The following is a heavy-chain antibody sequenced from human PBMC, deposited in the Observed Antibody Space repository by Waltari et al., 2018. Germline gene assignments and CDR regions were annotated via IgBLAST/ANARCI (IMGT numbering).Heavy chain of an antibody. J-gene: IGHJ6*02. CDR1: GCSFRGYY. CDR2: FYYTGVT. V-gene: IGHV4-59*08. Sequence: QVQLQESGPGLVEPSETLSLTCSLSGCSFRGYYWSWIRQSPGKGLQWIGYFYYTGVTTYNPSLNSRVTMSVDTSKNQFSLKLRSVTAADTAVYYCARHLCSNERCYITTYAMDVWGRGTTVTVSS. D-gene: IGHD2-8*01. CDR3: ARHLCSNERCYITTYAMDV.